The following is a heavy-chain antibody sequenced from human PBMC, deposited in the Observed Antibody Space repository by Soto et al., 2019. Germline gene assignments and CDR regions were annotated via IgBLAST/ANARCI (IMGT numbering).Heavy chain of an antibody. V-gene: IGHV4-61*01. CDR2: IYDSGST. D-gene: IGHD1-7*01. J-gene: IGHJ6*02. Sequence: QVQLQESGPGLVKPSETLSLTCTVSGGSVSSGSYYWSWIRQPPGKGLEWVGYIYDSGSTNYNPSLKSRVTITVDTYKNQFALKLSSVTASDTAVYYCAKELVDNWNYVGYYGMDVWGQGTTVTVSS. CDR1: GGSVSSGSYY. CDR3: AKELVDNWNYVGYYGMDV.